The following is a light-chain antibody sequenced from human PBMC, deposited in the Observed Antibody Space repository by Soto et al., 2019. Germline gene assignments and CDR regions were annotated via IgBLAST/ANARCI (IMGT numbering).Light chain of an antibody. CDR3: GAWDGSLSAVM. CDR2: NNN. V-gene: IGLV1-47*02. Sequence: QSVLTQPPSASGTPGQRVTISCSGSRSDIGSNDVSWYWQLPATAPKLLIYNNNHRPSGVPDRFSGSKSGISASLAISGLRSEDEADYYCGAWDGSLSAVMFGGGTKLTVL. J-gene: IGLJ3*02. CDR1: RSDIGSND.